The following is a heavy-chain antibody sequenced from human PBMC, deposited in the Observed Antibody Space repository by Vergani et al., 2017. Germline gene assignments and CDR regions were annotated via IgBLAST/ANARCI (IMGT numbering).Heavy chain of an antibody. V-gene: IGHV3-30*06. CDR2: ISYDGSNK. CDR3: ARDRPRYSYGCLLGY. Sequence: QVQLVESGGGVVQPGGSLRLSCAASGFTFSSYGMHWVRQAPGKGLEWVAVISYDGSNKYYADSVKGRFTISRDNSKNTLYLQMNSLRAEDTAVYYCARDRPRYSYGCLLGYWGQGTLVTVSS. D-gene: IGHD5-18*01. CDR1: GFTFSSYG. J-gene: IGHJ4*02.